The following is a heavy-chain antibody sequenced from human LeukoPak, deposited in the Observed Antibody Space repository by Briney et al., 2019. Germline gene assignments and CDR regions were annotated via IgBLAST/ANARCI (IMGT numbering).Heavy chain of an antibody. J-gene: IGHJ4*02. CDR3: ARGNIYAFYY. CDR1: GFTFSSYA. D-gene: IGHD5-18*01. CDR2: ISSSSHTM. V-gene: IGHV3-48*02. Sequence: PGGSLRLSCAASGFTFSSYAMNWVRQAPGRGLEWVSHISSSSHTMYYADSAKGRFTISRDNAKNSLFLQMNSLRDEDTAFYYCARGNIYAFYYWGQGTLVTVSS.